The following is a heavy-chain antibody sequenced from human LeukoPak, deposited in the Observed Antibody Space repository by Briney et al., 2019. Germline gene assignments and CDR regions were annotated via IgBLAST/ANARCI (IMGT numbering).Heavy chain of an antibody. D-gene: IGHD5-24*01. CDR3: ASADGYKIDY. V-gene: IGHV4-39*01. CDR1: GDSISGSSYY. Sequence: SETLSLTCTVSGDSISGSSYYWGWIRQPPGKGLEWIGNIYYGGSTYYNPSLKSRVSISVDTSNNQFSLKVSSVTAADTAVYYCASADGYKIDYGGQGTLVTVSS. J-gene: IGHJ4*02. CDR2: IYYGGST.